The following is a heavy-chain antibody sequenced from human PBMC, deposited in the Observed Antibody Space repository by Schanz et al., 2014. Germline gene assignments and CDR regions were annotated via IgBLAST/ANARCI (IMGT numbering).Heavy chain of an antibody. Sequence: EVQLLESGGGLVQPGGSLRLSCAVSGFTVSANYMIWVRQPPGKGLEWVSLIDYAGSTNYADSVKGRMTVSRDTSKNTLFLQMNNLRAEDTAIYYCAKDLAAVGVFDYWGQGSLVTVSP. CDR1: GFTVSANY. CDR2: IDYAGST. J-gene: IGHJ4*02. CDR3: AKDLAAVGVFDY. D-gene: IGHD6-13*01. V-gene: IGHV3-66*01.